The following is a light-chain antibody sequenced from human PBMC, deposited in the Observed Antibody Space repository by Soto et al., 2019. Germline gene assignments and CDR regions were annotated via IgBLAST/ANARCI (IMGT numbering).Light chain of an antibody. CDR1: QSVSSY. CDR2: DVS. Sequence: EIVLTQSPATLSLSPGERATLSCRASQSVSSYLAWYQQKPGQAPRLLIYDVSNRATGIPARFSGSGSGTDFTLTISSLEPEDFAVYYCQQRYKWPPLTFGGGTRVEIK. V-gene: IGKV3-11*01. J-gene: IGKJ4*01. CDR3: QQRYKWPPLT.